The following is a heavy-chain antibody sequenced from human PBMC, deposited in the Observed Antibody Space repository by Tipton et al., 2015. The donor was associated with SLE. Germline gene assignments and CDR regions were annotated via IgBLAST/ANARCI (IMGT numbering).Heavy chain of an antibody. J-gene: IGHJ2*01. CDR2: IYSGGST. D-gene: IGHD2-15*01. Sequence: VQLVQSGGGLVQPGGSLRLSCAASGFTVSSNYMSWVRQAPGKGLEWVSVIYSGGSTYYADSVKGRFTISRDNSENTLYLQMNSLRAEDTAVYYCARVGYCSGGSCLYWYFDLWGRGTLVTVSS. CDR3: ARVGYCSGGSCLYWYFDL. V-gene: IGHV3-53*04. CDR1: GFTVSSNY.